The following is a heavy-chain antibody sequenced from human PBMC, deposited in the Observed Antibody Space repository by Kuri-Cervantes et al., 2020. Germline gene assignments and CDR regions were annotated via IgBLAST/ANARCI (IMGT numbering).Heavy chain of an antibody. CDR3: ARDGDSSGYYLLY. Sequence: SETLSLTCTVSGGSISSSSYYWGWIRQPPGKGLEWIGNFYHSGSTYYNPSLKSRVTISVDTSKNQFSLKLTSVTAADTAVYYCARDGDSSGYYLLYWGQGTLVTVSS. CDR2: FYHSGST. V-gene: IGHV4-39*07. D-gene: IGHD3-22*01. J-gene: IGHJ4*02. CDR1: GGSISSSSYY.